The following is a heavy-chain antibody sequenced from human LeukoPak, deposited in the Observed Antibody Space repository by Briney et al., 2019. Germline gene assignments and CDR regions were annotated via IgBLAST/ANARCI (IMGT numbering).Heavy chain of an antibody. D-gene: IGHD5-24*01. V-gene: IGHV3-43*02. Sequence: GGSLRLSCAASGFTFDDYAMHWVRQAPGKGLEWVSLIRGDGACTHYADSVKGRFTVSRDNSRNSLYLQMNSLRHEDTALYYCAKDVGDGYIVAYYYYYTMDVWGQGTTVTVSS. CDR1: GFTFDDYA. CDR3: AKDVGDGYIVAYYYYYTMDV. CDR2: IRGDGACT. J-gene: IGHJ6*02.